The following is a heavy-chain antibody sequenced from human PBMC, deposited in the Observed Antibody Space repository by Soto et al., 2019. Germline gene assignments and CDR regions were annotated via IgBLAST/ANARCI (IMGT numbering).Heavy chain of an antibody. D-gene: IGHD4-4*01. V-gene: IGHV3-74*01. CDR2: ISNDGSDT. Sequence: GGSLRLSCAASELPFGDNWMHWVRQAPGKGLVWVSRISNDGSDTTYADSVRGRFTVSRDNAKNTLYLQMNSLRAEDTAVYYCARDSYSSATHWGHGTLVTVSS. CDR1: ELPFGDNW. CDR3: ARDSYSSATH. J-gene: IGHJ4*01.